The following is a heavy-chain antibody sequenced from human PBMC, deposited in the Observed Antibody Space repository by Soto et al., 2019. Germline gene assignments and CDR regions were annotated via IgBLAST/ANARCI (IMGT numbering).Heavy chain of an antibody. CDR3: ARSSGGNFGIIIEGSNWFDP. Sequence: ASVKVSCKAPGDTFTSYYLNWVRQAPGQGLEWMGVINPHGGSTKSAQKFQGRVTMTRDTSRSTVYMELRSLRSDDTAIYYCARSSGGNFGIIIEGSNWFDPRGQGTLVTVS. CDR1: GDTFTSYY. CDR2: INPHGGST. J-gene: IGHJ5*02. D-gene: IGHD3-3*01. V-gene: IGHV1-46*01.